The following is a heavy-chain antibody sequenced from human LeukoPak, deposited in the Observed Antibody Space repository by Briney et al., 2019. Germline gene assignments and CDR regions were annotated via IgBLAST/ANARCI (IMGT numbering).Heavy chain of an antibody. D-gene: IGHD4-23*01. V-gene: IGHV4-30-4*01. Sequence: SETLSLTCTVSGGSISSGDYYWSWIRQPPGKGLEWIGYIYYSGGTYYNPSLKSRVTISVDTSKNQFSLKLSSVTAADTAVYYCARTVGAGVFQHWGQGTLVTVSS. CDR1: GGSISSGDYY. CDR2: IYYSGGT. J-gene: IGHJ1*01. CDR3: ARTVGAGVFQH.